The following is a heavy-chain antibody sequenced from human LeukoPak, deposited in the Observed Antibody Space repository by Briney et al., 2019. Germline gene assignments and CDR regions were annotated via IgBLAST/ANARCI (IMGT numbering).Heavy chain of an antibody. J-gene: IGHJ6*02. V-gene: IGHV4-39*01. CDR1: GASISSSDSY. Sequence: SETLSLTCTVSGASISSSDSYWIWIRQPPGKGLEWIGSIYRRGSTSYNPSLKSRVTVSEDMSKNHFSLRLSSVTAADTAVYYCARHVEYLGIKVWGQGTTVTVSS. CDR3: ARHVEYLGIKV. CDR2: IYRRGST. D-gene: IGHD2-2*01.